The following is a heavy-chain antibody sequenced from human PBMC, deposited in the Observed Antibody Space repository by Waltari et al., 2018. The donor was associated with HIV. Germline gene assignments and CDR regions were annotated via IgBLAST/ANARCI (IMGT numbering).Heavy chain of an antibody. V-gene: IGHV3-53*01. Sequence: EVQLVESGGNLTRPGGSLRQSCVGSGFIVIYNYMSWVRQAPGKGPEWVSVLYSNGNTLYGGSVKGRFTIFRDNSKNTLYLQMNTLRVDDTAVYYCARMQRFYGSEQSRYFYFGMDVWGQGTTVTVSS. D-gene: IGHD3-16*02. J-gene: IGHJ6*02. CDR1: GFIVIYNY. CDR2: LYSNGNT. CDR3: ARMQRFYGSEQSRYFYFGMDV.